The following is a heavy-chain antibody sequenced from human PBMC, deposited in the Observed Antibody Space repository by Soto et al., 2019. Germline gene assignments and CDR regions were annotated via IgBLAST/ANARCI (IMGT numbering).Heavy chain of an antibody. V-gene: IGHV4-39*01. Sequence: QLQMHESGPGLVKPSETLSLTCTVSGASITGSIHYWGWLRQPPGQGLEWIGSIYYSGSTYYNSSLKSRVTISVDTSKNQFSLKLSSVTAADTALYYCARHYAMTTGTVNFNYWGQGTLVAVSS. CDR3: ARHYAMTTGTVNFNY. J-gene: IGHJ4*02. CDR1: GASITGSIHY. CDR2: IYYSGST. D-gene: IGHD4-17*01.